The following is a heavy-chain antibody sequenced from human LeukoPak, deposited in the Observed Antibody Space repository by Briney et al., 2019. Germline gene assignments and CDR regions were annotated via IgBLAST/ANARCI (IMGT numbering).Heavy chain of an antibody. CDR2: IKQDGSEK. J-gene: IGHJ6*04. CDR1: GFTSSSYW. CDR3: ARSLLHDIVVVPAIYYGMDV. D-gene: IGHD2-2*01. V-gene: IGHV3-7*03. Sequence: GGSLRLSCAASGFTSSSYWMSWVRQAPGKGLEWVANIKQDGSEKYYVDSVKGRFTISRDNAKDSLYLQMNSLRAEDTAVYYCARSLLHDIVVVPAIYYGMDVWGKGTTVTVSS.